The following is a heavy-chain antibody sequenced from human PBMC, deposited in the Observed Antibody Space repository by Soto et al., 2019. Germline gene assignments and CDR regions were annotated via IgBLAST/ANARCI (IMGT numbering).Heavy chain of an antibody. V-gene: IGHV3-23*01. J-gene: IGHJ3*02. Sequence: GGSLRLSCAASGFTFSSHAMSWVRQAPGKGLEWVSAISGSGGSTYYADSVKGRFTISRDNSKNTLYLQMNSLRAEDSAVYYCAKDTGDEGAFDIWGQGTMVTVSS. CDR2: ISGSGGST. D-gene: IGHD3-16*01. CDR1: GFTFSSHA. CDR3: AKDTGDEGAFDI.